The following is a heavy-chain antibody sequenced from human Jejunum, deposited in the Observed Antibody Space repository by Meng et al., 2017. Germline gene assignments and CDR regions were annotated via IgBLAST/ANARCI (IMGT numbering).Heavy chain of an antibody. CDR1: GFTFSTYA. J-gene: IGHJ4*02. CDR2: ISFDGTDK. Sequence: GGSLRLSCAPSGFTFSTYAMHWVRQAPGKGLEWVAVISFDGTDKYYTDSVEGRFTISRDNSKDTLSLQMNSLGGEDTAVYYCARRRREIHQYIDKWGQGTLVTVSS. CDR3: ARRRREIHQYIDK. V-gene: IGHV3-30*10. D-gene: IGHD2/OR15-2a*01.